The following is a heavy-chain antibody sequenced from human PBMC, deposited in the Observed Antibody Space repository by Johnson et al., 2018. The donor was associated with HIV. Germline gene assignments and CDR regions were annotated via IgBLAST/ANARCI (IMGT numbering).Heavy chain of an antibody. V-gene: IGHV3-30*03. CDR2: LSYDGSNK. CDR1: GFPFSSFG. Sequence: QVQLLESGGGLVKPGGSLRLSCAASGFPFSSFGMHWVRQAPGKGLEWVAVLSYDGSNKYSADSVKGRFTISRDKNMLYLQMNSLRAEDTAVYYCARELGSGWGETADAFDIWGQGTMVTVSS. CDR3: ARELGSGWGETADAFDI. J-gene: IGHJ3*02. D-gene: IGHD6-19*01.